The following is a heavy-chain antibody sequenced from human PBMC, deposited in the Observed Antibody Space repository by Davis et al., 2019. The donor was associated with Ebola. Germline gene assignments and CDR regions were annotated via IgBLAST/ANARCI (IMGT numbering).Heavy chain of an antibody. CDR1: GYTFTTYT. Sequence: AASVKVSCKASGYTFTTYTMHWVRQAPGQGLEWMGWINTNTGNPLYARGFTGQFVFSVDTSVSTAYLQISSLKAEDTAVYYCARDWSLYSSSWCDYWGQGTLVTVSS. CDR2: INTNTGNP. CDR3: ARDWSLYSSSWCDY. V-gene: IGHV7-4-1*02. J-gene: IGHJ4*02. D-gene: IGHD6-13*01.